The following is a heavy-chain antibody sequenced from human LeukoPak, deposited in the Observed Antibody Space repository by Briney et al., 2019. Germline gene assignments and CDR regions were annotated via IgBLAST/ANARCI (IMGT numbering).Heavy chain of an antibody. Sequence: HPGVSLRLSCAASGFTFSSYGMPWVRQAPGKGLEWVAFIRYDGSDKYYADSVKGRFTISRDNSKNTLYLQMNSLRAEDTAAYYCANLPIRGSGSYYTDYWGQGTLVTVSS. CDR1: GFTFSSYG. CDR3: ANLPIRGSGSYYTDY. CDR2: IRYDGSDK. V-gene: IGHV3-30*02. D-gene: IGHD3-10*01. J-gene: IGHJ4*02.